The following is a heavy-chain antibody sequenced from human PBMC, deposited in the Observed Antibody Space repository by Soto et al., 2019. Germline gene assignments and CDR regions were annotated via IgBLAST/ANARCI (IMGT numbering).Heavy chain of an antibody. Sequence: EVQLVESGGGLVKPGGSLRLSCAASGFTFSSYSMNWVRQAPGKGLEWVSSISSSSSYIYYADSVKGRFTISRDNAKNSLYLQRNSLRAEDTAVYYCARDLYSSSARYFDYWGQGTLVTVSS. V-gene: IGHV3-21*01. D-gene: IGHD6-6*01. CDR3: ARDLYSSSARYFDY. CDR1: GFTFSSYS. J-gene: IGHJ4*02. CDR2: ISSSSSYI.